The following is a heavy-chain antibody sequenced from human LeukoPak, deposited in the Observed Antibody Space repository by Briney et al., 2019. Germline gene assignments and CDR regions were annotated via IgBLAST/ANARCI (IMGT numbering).Heavy chain of an antibody. J-gene: IGHJ5*02. CDR3: ARDWDSSGYYYDH. D-gene: IGHD3-22*01. Sequence: PGGSLRLSCAASGFTVSSNYMSWVRQAPGKGLEWVSVIYSGGSTYYADSVKGRFTISRDNSKNTLYLQMNSLRAEDTAVYYCARDWDSSGYYYDHWGQGTLVTVSS. V-gene: IGHV3-66*02. CDR2: IYSGGST. CDR1: GFTVSSNY.